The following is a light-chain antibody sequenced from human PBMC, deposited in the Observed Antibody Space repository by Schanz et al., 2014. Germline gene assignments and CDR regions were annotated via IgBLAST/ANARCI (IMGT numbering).Light chain of an antibody. Sequence: QSALTQPPSASGSPGQSVTISCTGTSSDVGGYNYVSWYQQQPGKAPQLMIYDVSNRPSGVSNRFSGSKSGNTASLTISGLQAEDEADYYCSSYATTNTLVFGGGTKLTVL. V-gene: IGLV2-14*01. CDR3: SSYATTNTLV. J-gene: IGLJ2*01. CDR1: SSDVGGYNY. CDR2: DVS.